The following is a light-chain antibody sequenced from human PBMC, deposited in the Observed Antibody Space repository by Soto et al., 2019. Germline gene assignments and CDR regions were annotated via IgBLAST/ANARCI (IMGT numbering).Light chain of an antibody. CDR1: QSVSSTY. CDR3: QQYGSSPPHT. Sequence: IVLTQSPGTLSLSPGERATLSCRASQSVSSTYLAGYQQKPGQAPRLLIYDASSRATGIPDRFSGSGSGTDFTLIISGLEPEDFAVYYCQQYGSSPPHTFGQATKLEIK. V-gene: IGKV3-20*01. CDR2: DAS. J-gene: IGKJ2*01.